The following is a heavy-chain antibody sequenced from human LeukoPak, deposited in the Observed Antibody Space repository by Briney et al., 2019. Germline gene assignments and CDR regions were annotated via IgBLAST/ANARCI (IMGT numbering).Heavy chain of an antibody. D-gene: IGHD3-22*01. Sequence: GGSLRLSCAASGFTFSSYSMNWVRQAPGKGLEWVSSISSSSSYIYYADSVKGRFTISRDNAKNSLYLQMNSLRAEDTAVYYCARDPGDSSGYFSHELDYWGQGTLVTVSS. J-gene: IGHJ4*02. CDR3: ARDPGDSSGYFSHELDY. CDR2: ISSSSSYI. V-gene: IGHV3-21*01. CDR1: GFTFSSYS.